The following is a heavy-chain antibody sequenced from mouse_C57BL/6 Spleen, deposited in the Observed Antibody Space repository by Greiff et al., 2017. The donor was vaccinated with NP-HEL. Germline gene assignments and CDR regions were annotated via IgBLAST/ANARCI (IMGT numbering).Heavy chain of an antibody. V-gene: IGHV14-4*01. D-gene: IGHD2-4*01. CDR2: IDPENGDT. CDR3: TTEDYDAHYFDY. J-gene: IGHJ2*01. CDR1: GFNIKDDY. Sequence: EVKLEESGAELVRPGASVKLSCTASGFNIKDDYMHWVKQRPEQGLEWIGWIDPENGDTEYASKFQGKATITADTSSNTAYLQLSSLTSEDTAVYYCTTEDYDAHYFDYWGQGTTLTVSS.